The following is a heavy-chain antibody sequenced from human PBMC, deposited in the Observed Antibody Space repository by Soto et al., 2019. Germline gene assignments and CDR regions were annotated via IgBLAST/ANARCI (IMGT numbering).Heavy chain of an antibody. CDR2: ISRGVGNTV. J-gene: IGHJ4*02. D-gene: IGHD4-17*01. V-gene: IGHV3-11*01. CDR1: GFTFRDYY. CDR3: ARGHYGLEY. Sequence: WGSLRLSFAASGFTFRDYYIIWIRQAPLKGLEWVSYISRGVGNTVYYADSVKGRFTISRDNAMNSLYLQMNSLRAEDTALYYCARGHYGLEYWGQGTLVTVSS.